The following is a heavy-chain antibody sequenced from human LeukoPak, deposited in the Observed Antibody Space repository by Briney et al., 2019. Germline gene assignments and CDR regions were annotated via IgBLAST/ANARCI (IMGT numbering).Heavy chain of an antibody. V-gene: IGHV3-7*01. Sequence: GGSLRLSCAASGFTFSSYWMSWVRQAPGKGLEWVANIKQDGSEKYYVDSVKGRFTISRDNAKNSLYLQMNSLRAEDTAVYYCVRGRSSWFDAFDIWGQGTMVTVSS. J-gene: IGHJ3*02. CDR3: VRGRSSWFDAFDI. CDR1: GFTFSSYW. CDR2: IKQDGSEK. D-gene: IGHD6-13*01.